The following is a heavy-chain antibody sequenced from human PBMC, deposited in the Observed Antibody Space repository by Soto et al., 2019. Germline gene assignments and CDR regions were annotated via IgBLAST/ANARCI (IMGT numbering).Heavy chain of an antibody. D-gene: IGHD3-3*01. J-gene: IGHJ4*02. CDR2: ISGSGGST. V-gene: IGHV3-23*01. CDR1: GVTFSSYA. Sequence: GGSLRLPCAASGVTFSSYAMSWVRQAPGKGLEWVSAISGSGGSTYYADSVKGRFTISRDNSKNTLYLQMNSLRAEDTAVYYCAKVLGVVIIDGIDYWGQGTLVTVSS. CDR3: AKVLGVVIIDGIDY.